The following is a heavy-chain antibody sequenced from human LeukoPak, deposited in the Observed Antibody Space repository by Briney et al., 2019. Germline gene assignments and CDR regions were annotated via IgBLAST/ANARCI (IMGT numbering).Heavy chain of an antibody. CDR2: INPSGGST. CDR3: ASSIAVDMGFDP. Sequence: ASVKVSCKASGYTFTSYYMHWVRQAPGQGLEWMGIINPSGGSTSYAQKFQGRVTITADESTSTAYMELSSLRSEDTAVYYCASSIAVDMGFDPWGQGTLVTVSS. CDR1: GYTFTSYY. J-gene: IGHJ5*02. V-gene: IGHV1-46*01. D-gene: IGHD6-19*01.